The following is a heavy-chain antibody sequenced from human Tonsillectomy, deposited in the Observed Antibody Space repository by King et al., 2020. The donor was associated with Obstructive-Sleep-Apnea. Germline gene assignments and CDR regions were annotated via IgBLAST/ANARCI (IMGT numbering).Heavy chain of an antibody. D-gene: IGHD1-26*01. Sequence: VQLQESGPGLVKPSETLSLTCTVSGYSISSGYYWGWIRQPPGKGLEWIGSIYHSGSTYYNPSLKSRVTISVDTSKNQFSLKLSSVTAADTAVYYCARHSGGSVLDAFDIWGQGTMVTVSS. V-gene: IGHV4-38-2*02. CDR3: ARHSGGSVLDAFDI. CDR2: IYHSGST. J-gene: IGHJ3*02. CDR1: GYSISSGYY.